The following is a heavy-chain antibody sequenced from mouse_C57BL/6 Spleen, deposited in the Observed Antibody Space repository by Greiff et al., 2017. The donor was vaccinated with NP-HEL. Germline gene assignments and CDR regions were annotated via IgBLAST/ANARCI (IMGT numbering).Heavy chain of an antibody. Sequence: DVMLVESGGGLVKPGGSLKLSCAASGFTFSDYGMHWVRQAPEKGLEWVAYISSGSSTIYYADTVKGRFTISRDNAKNTLFLQMTSLRSEDTAMYYCARPYYGSSYYYAMDYWGQGTSVTVSS. D-gene: IGHD1-1*01. J-gene: IGHJ4*01. CDR2: ISSGSSTI. CDR3: ARPYYGSSYYYAMDY. CDR1: GFTFSDYG. V-gene: IGHV5-17*01.